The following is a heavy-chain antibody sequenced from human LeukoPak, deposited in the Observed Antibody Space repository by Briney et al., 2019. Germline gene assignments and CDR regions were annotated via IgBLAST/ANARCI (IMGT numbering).Heavy chain of an antibody. CDR2: ISGSGGST. V-gene: IGHV3-23*01. J-gene: IGHJ4*02. D-gene: IGHD3-10*01. CDR3: AKGASYYYGSGSYYKYYFDY. Sequence: PGGSLRLSCAASGFTFSSYAMSWVRQAPGKGLEWXSAISGSGGSTYYADSVKGRFTISRDNSKNTLYLQMNSLRAEDTAVYYCAKGASYYYGSGSYYKYYFDYWGQGTLVTVSS. CDR1: GFTFSSYA.